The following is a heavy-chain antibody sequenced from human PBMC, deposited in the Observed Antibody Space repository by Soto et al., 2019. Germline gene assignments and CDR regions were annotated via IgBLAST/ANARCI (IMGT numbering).Heavy chain of an antibody. D-gene: IGHD3-10*01. V-gene: IGHV1-69*02. CDR2: IIPILGIA. J-gene: IGHJ3*02. CDR1: GGTFSSYT. CDR3: ASQRFGELSDAFDI. Sequence: QVQLVQSGAEVKKPGSSVKVSCKASGGTFSSYTISWVRQAPGQGLEWMGRIIPILGIANYAQKFQGRVTITADKSTSTAYMELSSLRSEDTAVYYGASQRFGELSDAFDIWGQGTMVTVSS.